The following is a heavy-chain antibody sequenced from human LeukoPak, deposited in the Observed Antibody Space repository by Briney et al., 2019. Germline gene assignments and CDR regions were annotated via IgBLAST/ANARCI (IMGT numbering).Heavy chain of an antibody. Sequence: ASVKVSCKASGYTFTSYGISWVRQAPGQGLEWMGWISAYNGNTNYAQKLQGRVTMTTDTSTSTAYMELRSLRSDDTAVYYCARLEDIVVVPAANAFDIWAKGQWSPSLQ. J-gene: IGHJ3*02. D-gene: IGHD2-2*01. CDR3: ARLEDIVVVPAANAFDI. CDR1: GYTFTSYG. CDR2: ISAYNGNT. V-gene: IGHV1-18*01.